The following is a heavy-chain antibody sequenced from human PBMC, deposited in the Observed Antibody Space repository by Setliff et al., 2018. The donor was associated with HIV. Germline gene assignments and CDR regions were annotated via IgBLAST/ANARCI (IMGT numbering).Heavy chain of an antibody. CDR2: IYTSGKT. J-gene: IGHJ2*01. CDR3: ASAAYSGTYLWEPATDL. V-gene: IGHV4-61*09. CDR1: GDSITRGSYY. D-gene: IGHD1-26*01. Sequence: PSETLSLTCTVSGDSITRGSYYWSWIRQPAGKGLEWIGHIYTSGKTHYSPSLKSRITISADTSKHQLSLNLSSVTAADTAVYYCASAAYSGTYLWEPATDLWGRGTLVTVS.